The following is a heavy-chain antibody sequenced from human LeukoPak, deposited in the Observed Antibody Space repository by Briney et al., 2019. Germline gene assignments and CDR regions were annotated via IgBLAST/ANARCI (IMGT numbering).Heavy chain of an antibody. V-gene: IGHV3-48*02. Sequence: PGGSLRLSCKASGFTFSSYSMNWVRQAPGKGLEWVSYISSSSGTIYYADSVKGRFTISRDNARNSLYLQMNSLRDEDTAVYYCARDRSGSYHFDYWGQGTLVTVSS. D-gene: IGHD1-26*01. CDR3: ARDRSGSYHFDY. CDR1: GFTFSSYS. CDR2: ISSSSGTI. J-gene: IGHJ4*02.